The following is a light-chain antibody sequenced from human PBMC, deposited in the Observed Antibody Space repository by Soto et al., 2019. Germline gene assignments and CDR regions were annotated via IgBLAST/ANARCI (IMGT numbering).Light chain of an antibody. Sequence: ALAQPPSVSGSPGQSVTISCTGTSSDVGYYNYVSWYQQHPGKAPKLMIYEVSNRPSGVSNRFSGSKSGNTASLTISGLQAEDEADYYCSSYTSSSTYVFGTGTKVTVL. CDR1: SSDVGYYNY. CDR3: SSYTSSSTYV. CDR2: EVS. V-gene: IGLV2-14*01. J-gene: IGLJ1*01.